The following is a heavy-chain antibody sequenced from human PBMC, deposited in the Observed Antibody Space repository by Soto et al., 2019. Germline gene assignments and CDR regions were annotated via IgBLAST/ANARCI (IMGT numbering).Heavy chain of an antibody. D-gene: IGHD3-22*01. Sequence: EVQLVDSGGGLVQPGGSLRLSCAASGFTFSSYSINWVRQAPGKGLEWVSYISSSSSTIYYADSVKGRFTISRDNAKNSLYLQMNSLRAEDTAVYYCARSSSGKFDHWGQGTQVTVSS. CDR1: GFTFSSYS. CDR3: ARSSSGKFDH. V-gene: IGHV3-48*01. J-gene: IGHJ4*02. CDR2: ISSSSSTI.